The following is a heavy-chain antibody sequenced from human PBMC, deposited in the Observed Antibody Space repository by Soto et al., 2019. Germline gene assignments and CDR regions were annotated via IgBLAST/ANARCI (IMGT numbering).Heavy chain of an antibody. CDR3: ARGWGYDSSGGLGYYYYYGMDV. CDR1: GGSISSYY. D-gene: IGHD3-22*01. V-gene: IGHV4-4*07. Sequence: KPSETLSLTCTVSGGSISSYYWSWIRQPAGKGLEWIGRIYTSGSTNYNPSLKSRVTTSVDTSKNQFSLKLSSVTAADTAVYYCARGWGYDSSGGLGYYYYYGMDVWGQGTTVTVSS. CDR2: IYTSGST. J-gene: IGHJ6*02.